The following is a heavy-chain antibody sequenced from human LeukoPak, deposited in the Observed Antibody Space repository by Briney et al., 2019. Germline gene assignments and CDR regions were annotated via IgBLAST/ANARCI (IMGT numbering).Heavy chain of an antibody. V-gene: IGHV5-51*01. CDR2: HHARDSDA. Sequence: AESLKISCQASAFTFTNYWIAWVRQMARKGLEWMGIHHARDSDARYSPYFLDQVTLAADKSISTAYLQWNSLRVSDSAMYFYARSGYSTSLDCYLDVWGRGTLVAVSS. D-gene: IGHD6-13*01. CDR1: AFTFTNYW. J-gene: IGHJ2*01. CDR3: ARSGYSTSLDCYLDV.